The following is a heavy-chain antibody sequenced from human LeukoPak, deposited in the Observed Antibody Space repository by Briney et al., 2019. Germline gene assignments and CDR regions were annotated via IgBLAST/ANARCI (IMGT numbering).Heavy chain of an antibody. D-gene: IGHD6-13*01. V-gene: IGHV1-18*01. CDR2: ISAYNGNT. Sequence: ASVKVSCKASGYTFTSYGISWVRQAPGQGLEWMGWISAYNGNTNYAQKLQGRVTMTTDTSTSTAYMELRSLRSDDTAVYYCARDDLAAAGNKYFYYGMDVWGQGTTVTVSS. J-gene: IGHJ6*02. CDR3: ARDDLAAAGNKYFYYGMDV. CDR1: GYTFTSYG.